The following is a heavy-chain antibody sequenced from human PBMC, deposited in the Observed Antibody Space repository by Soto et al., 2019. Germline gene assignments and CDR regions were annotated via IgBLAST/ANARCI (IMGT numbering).Heavy chain of an antibody. Sequence: ASVKVSCKASRYTFTSYALHWVRQAPGQRLEWMGWINAGNGNTKYSQKFQGRVTITRDTSASTAYMELSSLRSEDTAVYYCARGLPLGYCTNGVCYMAHWGQGTLVTDSS. J-gene: IGHJ4*02. CDR2: INAGNGNT. V-gene: IGHV1-3*01. CDR3: ARGLPLGYCTNGVCYMAH. CDR1: RYTFTSYA. D-gene: IGHD2-8*01.